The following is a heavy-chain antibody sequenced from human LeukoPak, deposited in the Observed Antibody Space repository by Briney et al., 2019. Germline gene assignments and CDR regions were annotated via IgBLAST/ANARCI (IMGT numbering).Heavy chain of an antibody. CDR1: GYTFTSYD. Sequence: GASVKVSCKASGYTFTSYDINWVRQATGQGLEWMGWMNPNSGNTGYAQKFQGRVTITRNTSISTAYMELSSLRSEDTAVYYCARGIADCSGGSCYWLFRTYYYYYYMDVWGKGTTVTVSS. CDR2: MNPNSGNT. J-gene: IGHJ6*03. V-gene: IGHV1-8*03. CDR3: ARGIADCSGGSCYWLFRTYYYYYYMDV. D-gene: IGHD2-15*01.